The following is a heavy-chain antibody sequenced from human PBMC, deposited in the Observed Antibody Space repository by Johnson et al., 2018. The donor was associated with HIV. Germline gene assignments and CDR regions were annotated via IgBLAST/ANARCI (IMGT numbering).Heavy chain of an antibody. J-gene: IGHJ3*02. V-gene: IGHV3-30*03. CDR2: ISYDGSNK. CDR3: ARESPGYAFDI. Sequence: QVQLVESGGGVVQPGRSLRLSCAASGFTFSSYGMHWVRQAPGKGLEWVAVISYDGSNKYYADSVKGRFTISRDNSKNTLYLQMNSLRAEDTAVYYCARESPGYAFDIWGQGTMVTVSS. D-gene: IGHD1-1*01. CDR1: GFTFSSYG.